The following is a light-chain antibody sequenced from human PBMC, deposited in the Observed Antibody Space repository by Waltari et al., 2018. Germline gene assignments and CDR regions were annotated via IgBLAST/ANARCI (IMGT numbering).Light chain of an antibody. CDR2: DTS. V-gene: IGKV3-11*01. Sequence: DTVLTPSPATLSLSPGERATLPCRARQNVRNFLAWYQQKPGQAPRLLIYDTSNRATGIPARFSGSGFGTDFTLTITSLEPEDFAVYYCQQRNNWPLTFGGGTKVEIK. J-gene: IGKJ4*01. CDR3: QQRNNWPLT. CDR1: QNVRNF.